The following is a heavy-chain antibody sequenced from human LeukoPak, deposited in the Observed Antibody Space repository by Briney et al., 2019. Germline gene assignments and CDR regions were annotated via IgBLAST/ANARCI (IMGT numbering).Heavy chain of an antibody. V-gene: IGHV3-7*03. CDR1: GFTFSNYW. Sequence: GGSLRLSCEGSGFTFSNYWMGWVRQAPGKGLQWVANIKTDGSEKYYVDSVKGRFTISRDNAKNSLYLQMNSLRAEDTAVYYCAKWKVVAATGWFDPWGQGTLVTVSS. CDR3: AKWKVVAATGWFDP. D-gene: IGHD2-15*01. J-gene: IGHJ5*02. CDR2: IKTDGSEK.